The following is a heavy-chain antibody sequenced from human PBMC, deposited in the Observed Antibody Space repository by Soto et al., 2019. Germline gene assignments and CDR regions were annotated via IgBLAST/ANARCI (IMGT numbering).Heavy chain of an antibody. CDR3: ARGGDWNYFFYYYYYMDV. D-gene: IGHD1-7*01. J-gene: IGHJ6*03. CDR2: IIPILGIA. V-gene: IGHV1-69*02. Sequence: QVQLVQSGAEVKKPGSSVKVSCKASGGTFSSYTISWVRQAPGQGLEWMGRIIPILGIANYAQKFQGRVTITAEKTTSTAYMELSSLRSEDTAVYYCARGGDWNYFFYYYYYMDVWGKGTTVTVSS. CDR1: GGTFSSYT.